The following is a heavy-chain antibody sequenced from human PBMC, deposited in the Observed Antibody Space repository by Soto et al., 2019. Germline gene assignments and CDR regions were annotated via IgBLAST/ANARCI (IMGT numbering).Heavy chain of an antibody. V-gene: IGHV4-30-2*01. Sequence: SETLSLTCAVSGGSISSGGYSWSWIRQPPGKGLEWIGYMYHSGSTYYNSSLKSRVTISIDRSKNQFSLKLSSVTAADTAVYYCARGRYFAKDVWGQGTTVTVSS. CDR3: ARGRYFAKDV. D-gene: IGHD3-9*01. CDR1: GGSISSGGYS. CDR2: MYHSGST. J-gene: IGHJ6*02.